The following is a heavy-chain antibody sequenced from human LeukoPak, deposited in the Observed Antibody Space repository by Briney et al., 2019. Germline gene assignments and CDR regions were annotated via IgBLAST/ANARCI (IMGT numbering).Heavy chain of an antibody. D-gene: IGHD6-13*01. CDR1: GYTFTSYD. Sequence: GAAVKVSCKASGYTFTSYDINWVRQATGQGLEWMGWMNPNSGNTGYAQKFQGRVTMTRNTSINTAYMELSSMRSKHPAVYYRARVIAQAGNCRGQGTLVTVYS. CDR2: MNPNSGNT. V-gene: IGHV1-8*01. J-gene: IGHJ4*02. CDR3: ARVIAQAGNC.